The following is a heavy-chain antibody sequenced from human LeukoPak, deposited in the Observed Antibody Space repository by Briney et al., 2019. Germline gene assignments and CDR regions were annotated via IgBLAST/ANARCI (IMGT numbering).Heavy chain of an antibody. V-gene: IGHV3-53*01. CDR1: GFTVSSNY. D-gene: IGHD2-15*01. CDR3: ARDRPYCSGGSCYLYYFDY. CDR2: IYSGGST. Sequence: GGSLRLSCAASGFTVSSNYMSWVRQAPGKGLERVSAIYSGGSTYYADSVKGRFTISRDNSKNTLYLQMNSLRAEDTAVYYCARDRPYCSGGSCYLYYFDYWGQGTLVTVSS. J-gene: IGHJ4*02.